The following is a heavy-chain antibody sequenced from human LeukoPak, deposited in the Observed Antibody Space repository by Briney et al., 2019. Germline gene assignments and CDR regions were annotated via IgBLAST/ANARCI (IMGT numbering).Heavy chain of an antibody. CDR3: AREPRGYSYGYGGNYFDY. J-gene: IGHJ4*02. D-gene: IGHD5-18*01. CDR1: GGSISSSSYY. CDR2: IYYSGST. Sequence: SQTLSLTCTVPGGSISSSSYYWGWIRQPPGKGLEWIGSIYYSGSTYYNPSLKSRVTISVDTSKNQFSLKLSSVTAADTAVYYCAREPRGYSYGYGGNYFDYWGQGTLVTVSS. V-gene: IGHV4-39*07.